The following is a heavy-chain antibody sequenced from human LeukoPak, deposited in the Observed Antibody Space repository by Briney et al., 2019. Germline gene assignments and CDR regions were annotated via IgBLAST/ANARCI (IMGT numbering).Heavy chain of an antibody. J-gene: IGHJ6*02. CDR3: ASPSGYYTNGVCLIRKGYYGMDV. Sequence: AAVTVSFKSSADTFTSYAISWVRQAPGQGLEWMGRIIPILGIANYAQKFQGRVTITADKSTSTAYMELSSLRSEDTAVYYCASPSGYYTNGVCLIRKGYYGMDVWGQGTTVTVSS. D-gene: IGHD2-8*01. CDR1: ADTFTSYA. CDR2: IIPILGIA. V-gene: IGHV1-69*04.